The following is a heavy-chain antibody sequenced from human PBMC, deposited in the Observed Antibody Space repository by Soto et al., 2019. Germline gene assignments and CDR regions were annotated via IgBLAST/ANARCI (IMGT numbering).Heavy chain of an antibody. D-gene: IGHD2-2*01. CDR2: ISGSGGST. Sequence: GGSLRLSCAAFGFTFSSYAMSWVRQAPGKGLEWVSAISGSGGSTYYADSVKGRFTISRDNSKNTLYLQMNSLRAEDTAVYYCAKFGLGIVVVPAILYGMDVWGQGTTVTVSS. V-gene: IGHV3-23*01. CDR3: AKFGLGIVVVPAILYGMDV. CDR1: GFTFSSYA. J-gene: IGHJ6*02.